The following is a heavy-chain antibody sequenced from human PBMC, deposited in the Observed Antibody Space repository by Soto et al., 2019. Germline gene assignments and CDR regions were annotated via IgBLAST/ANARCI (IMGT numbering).Heavy chain of an antibody. V-gene: IGHV4-34*01. J-gene: IGHJ4*02. CDR2: LNNGGGT. CDR1: GGPLRGYY. D-gene: IGHD3-22*01. CDR3: AGRNGYYSGFDF. Sequence: PXGTLSLTCVVYGGPLRGYYWSWIRQSPGKGLEWIGELNNGGGTDYNPSLKSRVTISVDPSKNQFSLHLSSVTDADTAVYYCAGRNGYYSGFDFWGQGTQVTVSS.